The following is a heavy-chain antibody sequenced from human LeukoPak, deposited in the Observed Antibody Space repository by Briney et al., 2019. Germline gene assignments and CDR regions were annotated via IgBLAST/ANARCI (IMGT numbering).Heavy chain of an antibody. Sequence: ASVKVSCKASGYTFTSYGIRWVRQAPGQGLEWMGWISAYNGNTNYAQKLQGRVTMTTDTSTSTAYMELRSLRSDDTAVYYCARVPEYCSSTSCPDYWGQGTLVTVSS. D-gene: IGHD2-2*01. V-gene: IGHV1-18*01. J-gene: IGHJ4*02. CDR2: ISAYNGNT. CDR1: GYTFTSYG. CDR3: ARVPEYCSSTSCPDY.